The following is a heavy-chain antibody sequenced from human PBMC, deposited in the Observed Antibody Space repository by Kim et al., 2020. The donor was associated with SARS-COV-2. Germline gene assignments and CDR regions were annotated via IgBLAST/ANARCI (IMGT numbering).Heavy chain of an antibody. Sequence: KSRVTISVDKSKNRVSLKLSSVTAADTAVYYCARSPTPGYYYDSSGLFDYWGQGTLVTVSS. D-gene: IGHD3-22*01. J-gene: IGHJ4*02. V-gene: IGHV4-4*02. CDR3: ARSPTPGYYYDSSGLFDY.